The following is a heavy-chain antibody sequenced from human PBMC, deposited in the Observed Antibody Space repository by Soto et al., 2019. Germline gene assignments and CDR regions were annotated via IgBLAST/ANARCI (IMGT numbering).Heavy chain of an antibody. CDR1: GFTFSSYG. Sequence: GGSLRLSCAASGFTFSSYGMHWVRQAPGKGLEWVAVISYDGSNKYYADSVKGRFTISRDNSKNTLYLQMNSLRAEDTAVYYCAKEDGRDPRYNDYGDSDVVWDAFDIWGQGTMVTVSS. CDR3: AKEDGRDPRYNDYGDSDVVWDAFDI. J-gene: IGHJ3*02. V-gene: IGHV3-30*18. D-gene: IGHD4-17*01. CDR2: ISYDGSNK.